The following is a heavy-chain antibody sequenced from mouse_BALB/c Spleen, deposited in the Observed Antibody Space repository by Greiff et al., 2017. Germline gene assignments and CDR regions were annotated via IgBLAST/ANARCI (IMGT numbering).Heavy chain of an antibody. CDR3: ARDYDDLFDY. J-gene: IGHJ2*01. V-gene: IGHV5-17*02. CDR2: ISSGSSTI. CDR1: GFTFSSFG. D-gene: IGHD2-4*01. Sequence: VQLKESGGGLVQPGGSRKLSCAASGFTFSSFGMHWVRQAPEKGLAWVAYISSGSSTIYYADTVKGRFTISRDNPKNTLFLQMTSLRSEDTAMYYCARDYDDLFDYWGQGTTLTVAS.